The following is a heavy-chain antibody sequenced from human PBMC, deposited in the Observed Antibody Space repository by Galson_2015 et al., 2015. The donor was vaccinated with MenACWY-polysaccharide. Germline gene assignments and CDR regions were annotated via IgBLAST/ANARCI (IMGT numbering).Heavy chain of an antibody. CDR2: IYPSDSDV. D-gene: IGHD3-10*01. V-gene: IGHV5-51*01. Sequence: QSGAEVKKPGESLTISCTASGYLFTSFAIGWVRQMPGKGLEWLGIIYPSDSDVKYNPSFQGQVTFSADRSTNTAYLQWSSLKASDSAMYYCARKDHGTGSMDVWGQGTLVTVSS. J-gene: IGHJ4*02. CDR3: ARKDHGTGSMDV. CDR1: GYLFTSFA.